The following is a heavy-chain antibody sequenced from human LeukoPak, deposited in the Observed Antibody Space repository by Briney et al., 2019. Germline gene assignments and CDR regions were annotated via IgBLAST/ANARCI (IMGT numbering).Heavy chain of an antibody. CDR2: IYYSGST. CDR3: ARVRNPYYFDY. J-gene: IGHJ4*02. Sequence: SETRSLTCTVSGGSISSYYWSWIRQPPGKGLEWIGYIYYSGSTNYNPSLKSRVTISVDTSKNQFSLKLSSVTAADTAVYYCARVRNPYYFDYWGQGTLVTVSS. V-gene: IGHV4-59*01. CDR1: GGSISSYY.